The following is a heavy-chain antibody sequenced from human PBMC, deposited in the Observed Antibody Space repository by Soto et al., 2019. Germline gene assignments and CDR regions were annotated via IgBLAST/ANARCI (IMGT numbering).Heavy chain of an antibody. CDR1: GFTFSSYS. V-gene: IGHV3-21*01. Sequence: ESGGGLVKPGGSLRLSCAASGFTFSSYSMNWVRQAPGKGLEWVSSISSSSSYIYYADSVKGRFTISRDNAKNSLYLQMNSLRAEDTAVYYCARVLPYSSSWHRKNYYYYGMDVWGQGTTVTVSS. CDR3: ARVLPYSSSWHRKNYYYYGMDV. D-gene: IGHD6-13*01. J-gene: IGHJ6*02. CDR2: ISSSSSYI.